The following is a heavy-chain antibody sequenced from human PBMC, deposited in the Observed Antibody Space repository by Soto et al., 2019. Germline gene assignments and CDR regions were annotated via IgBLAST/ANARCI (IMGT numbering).Heavy chain of an antibody. D-gene: IGHD6-13*01. Sequence: PGESLKISCKGSGYNFDTYWINWVRQTPGKGLEWMGRIDPIDSKTKYSPSLEGHITISVDKSICTTYLQWSSLKASDTAIYYCARRIAAAGGYYYYACDVWGQGTAVTVSS. V-gene: IGHV5-10-1*01. CDR2: IDPIDSKT. CDR1: GYNFDTYW. J-gene: IGHJ6*02. CDR3: ARRIAAAGGYYYYACDV.